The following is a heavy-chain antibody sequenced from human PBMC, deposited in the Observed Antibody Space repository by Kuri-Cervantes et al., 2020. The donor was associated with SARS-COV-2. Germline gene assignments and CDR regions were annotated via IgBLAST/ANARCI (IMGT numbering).Heavy chain of an antibody. J-gene: IGHJ4*02. CDR3: ARGIVVAVAAMGYFDY. V-gene: IGHV1-18*01. CDR2: ISAYNGNT. CDR1: GYTFTSYG. D-gene: IGHD2-15*01. Sequence: ASVKVSCKASGYTFTSYGISWVRQAPGQGLEWMGWISAYNGNTNYAQKLQGRVTMTTDTSTSTAYMELRSLRSDDTAVYYCARGIVVAVAAMGYFDYWGQGTLVTVSS.